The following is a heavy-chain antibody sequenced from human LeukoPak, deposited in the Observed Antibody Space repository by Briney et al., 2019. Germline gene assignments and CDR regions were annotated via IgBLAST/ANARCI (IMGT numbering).Heavy chain of an antibody. V-gene: IGHV4-34*01. J-gene: IGHJ2*01. D-gene: IGHD4-17*01. CDR2: INHSGST. Sequence: TSETLSLTCAVYGGSFSGYYWSWIRQPPGKGLEWIGEINHSGSTNYNPSLKSRVTISVDTSKNQFSLKLSSVTAADTAVYYCATGTRYYGDYASYWYFDLWGRGTLVTVSS. CDR3: ATGTRYYGDYASYWYFDL. CDR1: GGSFSGYY.